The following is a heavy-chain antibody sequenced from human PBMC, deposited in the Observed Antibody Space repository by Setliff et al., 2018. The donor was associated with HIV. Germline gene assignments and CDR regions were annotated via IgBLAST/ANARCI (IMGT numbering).Heavy chain of an antibody. CDR1: GGSFSGYY. D-gene: IGHD1-20*01. CDR2: INHSGST. V-gene: IGHV4-34*01. Sequence: PSETLSLTCAVYGGSFSGYYWSWIRQPPGKGLEWIGEINHSGSTNYNPSLKSRVTISVDTSKNQFSLKLSSVTAADTAVYYCARHDASYYKWNDEVIWNHYGLDVWGQGTTVTVSS. CDR3: ARHDASYYKWNDEVIWNHYGLDV. J-gene: IGHJ6*02.